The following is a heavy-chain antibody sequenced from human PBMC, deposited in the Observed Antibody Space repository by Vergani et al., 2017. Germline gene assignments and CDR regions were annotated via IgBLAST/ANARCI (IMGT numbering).Heavy chain of an antibody. Sequence: QAQLQQWGAGLLKPSETLSLTCSVAGDSISSGNYYWNWIRQPAGKGLEWMGRIYSSGSTSYNPSIKSRITMSLDTSKNQFSLSLSSVTAADTAVYYCARGTFLHAFDNWGQGTVVTVSS. D-gene: IGHD1-26*01. CDR1: GDSISSGNYY. V-gene: IGHV4-61*02. CDR2: IYSSGST. CDR3: ARGTFLHAFDN. J-gene: IGHJ3*02.